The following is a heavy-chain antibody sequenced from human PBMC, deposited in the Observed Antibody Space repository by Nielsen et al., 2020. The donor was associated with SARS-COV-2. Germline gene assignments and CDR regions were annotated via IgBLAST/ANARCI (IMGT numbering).Heavy chain of an antibody. CDR2: IYHSGST. D-gene: IGHD3-10*01. CDR1: GGSISSSNW. J-gene: IGHJ5*02. V-gene: IGHV4-4*02. Sequence: SETLSLTCAVSGGSISSSNWWSWVRQPPGKGLEWIGEIYHSGSTNYNPSLKSRVTISVDKSKNQFSLKLSSVTAADTAVYYCARDIYGSGSYYGNWFDPWGQGTLVTVSS. CDR3: ARDIYGSGSYYGNWFDP.